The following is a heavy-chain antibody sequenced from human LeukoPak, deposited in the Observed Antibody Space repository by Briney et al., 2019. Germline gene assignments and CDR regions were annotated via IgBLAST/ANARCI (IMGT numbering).Heavy chain of an antibody. J-gene: IGHJ5*02. V-gene: IGHV4-39*01. CDR1: GGSISSSSYY. CDR2: IYYSGST. CDR3: ARRVVVAATRAWFDP. Sequence: SETLSLTCTVSGGSISSSSYYWGWIRQPPGKGLEWIGSIYYSGSTYYNPSLKSRLTISVDTSKNQFSLKLSSVTAADTAVYYCARRVVVAATRAWFDPWGQGTLVTVSS. D-gene: IGHD2-15*01.